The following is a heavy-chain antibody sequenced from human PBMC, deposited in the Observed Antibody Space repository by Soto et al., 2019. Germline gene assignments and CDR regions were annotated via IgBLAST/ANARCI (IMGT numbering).Heavy chain of an antibody. CDR1: GGSFSSHY. CDR2: VFYTGRT. D-gene: IGHD2-15*01. V-gene: IGHV4-59*11. J-gene: IGHJ6*03. CDR3: ASQDGYYYYRDV. Sequence: QVELQESGPGLVKPSETLSLTCEVSGGSFSSHYWSWIRQPPGEGMEWIGDVFYTGRTNYNPSLRSRVLISVDTSKNQFSLKLRSVTAAAAAVYYCASQDGYYYYRDVWGKGTTVTVSS.